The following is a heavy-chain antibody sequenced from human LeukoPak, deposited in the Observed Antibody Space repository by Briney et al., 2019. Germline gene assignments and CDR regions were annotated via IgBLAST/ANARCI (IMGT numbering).Heavy chain of an antibody. Sequence: SETLSLTCTVSGGSISSSSYYWGWIRQPPGKGLEWIGSIYYSGSTYYNPSLKSRVTISVDTSKNQFSLKLSSVTAADTAVYYCARATVFDSSMSDFDYWGQGTLVTVSS. CDR1: GGSISSSSYY. J-gene: IGHJ4*02. D-gene: IGHD3-22*01. V-gene: IGHV4-39*07. CDR2: IYYSGST. CDR3: ARATVFDSSMSDFDY.